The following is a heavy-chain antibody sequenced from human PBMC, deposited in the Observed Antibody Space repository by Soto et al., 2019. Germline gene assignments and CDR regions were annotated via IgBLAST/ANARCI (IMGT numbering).Heavy chain of an antibody. CDR3: AKKSGADFGDYCDY. J-gene: IGHJ4*02. Sequence: EVQVLESGGGLVEPGGSLRLSCTASGFTFSSYAMSWVRQAPGKGLEWVSGISAGGGSSYYADSVKGRFTISRDNSKNTIYLQMNSLGAEDTAVYYCAKKSGADFGDYCDYWGKGTLVSVSS. CDR2: ISAGGGSS. D-gene: IGHD1-26*01. V-gene: IGHV3-23*01. CDR1: GFTFSSYA.